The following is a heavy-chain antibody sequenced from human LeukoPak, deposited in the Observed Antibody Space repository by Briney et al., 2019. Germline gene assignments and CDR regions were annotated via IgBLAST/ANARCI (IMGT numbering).Heavy chain of an antibody. CDR3: ARAGGHSSGYYLEYYYYYMDV. D-gene: IGHD3-22*01. CDR2: IYYSGST. J-gene: IGHJ6*03. V-gene: IGHV4-30-4*08. CDR1: GGSISSGDYY. Sequence: PSETLSLTCTVSGGSISSGDYYWSWIRQPPGKGLEWIGYIYYSGSTYYNPSLKSRVTISVDTSKNQFSLKLSSVTAADTAVYYCARAGGHSSGYYLEYYYYYMDVWGKGTTVTVSS.